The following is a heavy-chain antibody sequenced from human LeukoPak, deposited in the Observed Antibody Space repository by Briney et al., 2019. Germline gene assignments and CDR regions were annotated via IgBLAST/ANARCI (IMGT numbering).Heavy chain of an antibody. V-gene: IGHV5-51*01. D-gene: IGHD6-19*01. J-gene: IGHJ4*02. Sequence: GESLKISCQGSGYTFTNYWISWVRQMPGKGLEWMGIIYPGDSNTRYSPSFQGQVTISADKSISTAYLQWSSLKAADTAMFYCARRRAVAGIYYFDYWGQGTLVTVSS. CDR3: ARRRAVAGIYYFDY. CDR1: GYTFTNYW. CDR2: IYPGDSNT.